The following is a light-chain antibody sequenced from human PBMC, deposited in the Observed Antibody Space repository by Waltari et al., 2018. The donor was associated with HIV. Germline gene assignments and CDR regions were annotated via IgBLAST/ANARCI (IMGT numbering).Light chain of an antibody. CDR2: EVR. J-gene: IGLJ2*01. CDR1: SNDVGGYNY. Sequence: QSALTQPATVSGSPGQSITISCTGGSNDVGGYNYVYWYQHVPGKAPKLIIYEVRNRPSGVSNRFSGSKSGNTASLTISGLQAEDEADYYCTSYASSSSLLFGGGTKLTVL. V-gene: IGLV2-14*01. CDR3: TSYASSSSLL.